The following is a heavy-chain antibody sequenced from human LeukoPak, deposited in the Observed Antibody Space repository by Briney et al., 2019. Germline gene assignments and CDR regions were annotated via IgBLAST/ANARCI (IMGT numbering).Heavy chain of an antibody. CDR1: GGSISSGSYY. V-gene: IGHV4-31*03. Sequence: SETLSLTCTVSGGSISSGSYYWSWIRQHPGKGLEWIGYIHYSGDTYYNPSLKSRVTISVDTSKNQFSLKLTSVTAADAAVYYCARGSSGYYYKYFDCWGQGTLVTVSS. CDR3: ARGSSGYYYKYFDC. D-gene: IGHD3-22*01. J-gene: IGHJ4*02. CDR2: IHYSGDT.